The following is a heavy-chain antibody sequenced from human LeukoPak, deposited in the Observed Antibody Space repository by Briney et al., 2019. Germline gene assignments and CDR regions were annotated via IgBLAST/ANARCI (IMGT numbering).Heavy chain of an antibody. CDR2: ISGSGGST. J-gene: IGHJ4*02. D-gene: IGHD2-15*01. Sequence: GGFLRLSCAASGLTFSNYAMSWVRQAPGKGLEWVSAISGSGGSTYYADSVKGRFTISRDNSKNTLYLQMNSLRAEDTAVYYCAKDGSGVAAADYYFDYWGQGTLVTVSS. CDR1: GLTFSNYA. V-gene: IGHV3-23*01. CDR3: AKDGSGVAAADYYFDY.